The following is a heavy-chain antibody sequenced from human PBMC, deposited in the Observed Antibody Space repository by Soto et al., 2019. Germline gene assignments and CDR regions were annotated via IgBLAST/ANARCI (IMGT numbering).Heavy chain of an antibody. V-gene: IGHV3-23*01. J-gene: IGHJ4*02. D-gene: IGHD2-15*01. CDR1: GFSFSTYA. Sequence: EVQLLESGGGLVQPEGSLRLSCAASGFSFSTYAMSWVRQAPGKGLEWVSGISGSGGTTYYADSVKGRFTISRDNSKNTLYLQMNSLRAEDTAVYYCAKGSTLVVVAANVDYWGQGTLVTVSS. CDR2: ISGSGGTT. CDR3: AKGSTLVVVAANVDY.